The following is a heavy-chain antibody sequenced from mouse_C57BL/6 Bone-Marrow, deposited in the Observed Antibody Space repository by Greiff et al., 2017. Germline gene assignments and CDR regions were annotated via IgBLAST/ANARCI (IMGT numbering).Heavy chain of an antibody. D-gene: IGHD2-1*01. Sequence: VQLQQPGAELVKPGASVKLSCKASGYTFTSYWMHWVKQRPGQGLEWIGMIHPNSGSTNYNEKFKSKATLTVDKSSSTAYMQLSSLTSEDSAVYYCARRGYGNYGGFAYWGQGTLVTVAA. CDR1: GYTFTSYW. J-gene: IGHJ3*01. CDR2: IHPNSGST. CDR3: ARRGYGNYGGFAY. V-gene: IGHV1-64*01.